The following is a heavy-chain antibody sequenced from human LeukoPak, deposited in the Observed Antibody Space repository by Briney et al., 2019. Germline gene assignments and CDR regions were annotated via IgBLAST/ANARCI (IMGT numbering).Heavy chain of an antibody. D-gene: IGHD6-6*01. V-gene: IGHV2-5*01. Sequence: SGPTLFKPTQTLTLTCTFSGFSLSTSGVGVGWIRQPPEKALEWLALIYWNDDKRYSPSLKSRLTITKDTSKNQVVLTMTNMDTVDTATYYCAHYYSSSSYWGQGTLVTVSS. CDR3: AHYYSSSSY. J-gene: IGHJ4*02. CDR2: IYWNDDK. CDR1: GFSLSTSGVG.